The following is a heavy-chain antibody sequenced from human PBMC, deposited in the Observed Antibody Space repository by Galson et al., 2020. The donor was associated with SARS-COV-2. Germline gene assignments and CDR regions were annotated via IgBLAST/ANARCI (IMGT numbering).Heavy chain of an antibody. Sequence: GESLKISCAASGFTFSDAWMFWVRQAPGKGLEWVGLIKSKRDGETTDYGAPVKGRFTMARDDSKSTLYLDMNSLKTEDTAVYYCVAVIPNSAVYVPVDYWGQGTLVTVSS. CDR2: IKSKRDGETT. D-gene: IGHD1-1*01. J-gene: IGHJ4*02. CDR1: GFTFSDAW. CDR3: VAVIPNSAVYVPVDY. V-gene: IGHV3-15*01.